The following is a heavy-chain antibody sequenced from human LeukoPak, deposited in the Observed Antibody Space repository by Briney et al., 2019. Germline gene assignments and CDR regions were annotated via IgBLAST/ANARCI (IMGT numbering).Heavy chain of an antibody. J-gene: IGHJ4*02. Sequence: KFSETMSLTCSVSGGSISSYYWSWIRQPAGKGLEWIGRIYTSGSTDYNPSLKSRVTMSVDTSKNQFSLKLSSVTAADTAVYYCARGPPPDFDYWGQGTLVTVST. V-gene: IGHV4-4*07. CDR3: ARGPPPDFDY. CDR2: IYTSGST. CDR1: GGSISSYY.